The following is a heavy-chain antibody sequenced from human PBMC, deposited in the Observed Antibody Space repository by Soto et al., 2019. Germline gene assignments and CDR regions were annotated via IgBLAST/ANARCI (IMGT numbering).Heavy chain of an antibody. Sequence: QVQLVESGGGVVQPGRSLRLSCAASGFTLSNNAMHWVRQAPGKGLEWVALISFDGSNKYYADSVKGRFTISRDNSKNTLYLQMNSLRAEDTAVYYCARQVNGDYEYYCDYWGQGTLVTVSS. D-gene: IGHD4-17*01. CDR1: GFTLSNNA. CDR2: ISFDGSNK. CDR3: ARQVNGDYEYYCDY. J-gene: IGHJ4*02. V-gene: IGHV3-30-3*01.